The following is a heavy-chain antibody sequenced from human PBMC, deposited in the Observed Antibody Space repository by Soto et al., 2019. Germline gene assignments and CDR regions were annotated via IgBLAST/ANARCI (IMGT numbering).Heavy chain of an antibody. Sequence: QVQLVQSGAEVKKPGASVKVSCKASGYTFTSYDINWVRQATGQGLEWMGWMNPYSGNTGYEQKFQGRVTMTRNTSISTAYMELSSLRSEDTAVYYCARGINYYASGDDAFDIWGQGTMVTVSS. CDR2: MNPYSGNT. CDR3: ARGINYYASGDDAFDI. D-gene: IGHD3-10*01. V-gene: IGHV1-8*01. J-gene: IGHJ3*02. CDR1: GYTFTSYD.